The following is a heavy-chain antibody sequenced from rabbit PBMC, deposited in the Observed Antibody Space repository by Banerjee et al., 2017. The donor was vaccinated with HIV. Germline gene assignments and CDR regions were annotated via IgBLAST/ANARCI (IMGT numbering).Heavy chain of an antibody. Sequence: QSLEESGGGLVQPEGSLTLTCTASGFSFSSSYYMCWVRQAPGKGLEWIGCIYTGGSSSTYYASWAKGRFTISKTSSTTVTLQMTSLTAADTATYFCARDGAGVNGYDYVTMALWGPGTLVTVS. V-gene: IGHV1S40*01. D-gene: IGHD6-1*01. CDR3: ARDGAGVNGYDYVTMAL. CDR2: IYTGGSSST. CDR1: GFSFSSSYY. J-gene: IGHJ4*01.